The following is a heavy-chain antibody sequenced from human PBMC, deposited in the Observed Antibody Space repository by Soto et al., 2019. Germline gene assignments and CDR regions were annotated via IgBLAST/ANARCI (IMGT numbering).Heavy chain of an antibody. CDR1: GGSINSSSYF. CDR3: ARHYSSGSRNWFDP. J-gene: IGHJ5*02. Sequence: PPETLSLTCSVSGGSINSSSYFWGWVRQPPGKGLEWIGSIYYSGSTYYNPSLRSRVTISVDTSENQVSLKLSSVTAADTAVFYCARHYSSGSRNWFDPWGQGTLVTVS. D-gene: IGHD6-19*01. CDR2: IYYSGST. V-gene: IGHV4-39*01.